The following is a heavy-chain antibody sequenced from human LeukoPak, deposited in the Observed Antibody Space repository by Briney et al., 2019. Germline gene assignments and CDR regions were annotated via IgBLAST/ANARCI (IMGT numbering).Heavy chain of an antibody. CDR2: IYYSGST. D-gene: IGHD2-15*01. CDR3: ARDRGRSNYYYYYGMDV. Sequence: SETLSLTCTVSGGSISSYYWRWIRPPPGQGLEWIGYIYYSGSTNYNPSLKSRVTISVDTSKNQFSLKLSSVTAADTAVYYCARDRGRSNYYYYYGMDVWGQGTTVTVSS. V-gene: IGHV4-59*01. J-gene: IGHJ6*02. CDR1: GGSISSYY.